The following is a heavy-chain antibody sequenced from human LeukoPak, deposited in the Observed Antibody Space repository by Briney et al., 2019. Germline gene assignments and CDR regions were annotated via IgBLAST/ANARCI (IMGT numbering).Heavy chain of an antibody. V-gene: IGHV4-34*01. J-gene: IGHJ4*02. D-gene: IGHD6-19*01. CDR1: GGSFSGYY. CDR3: ASRGIAVAGPDY. Sequence: PSETLSLTCAVYGGSFSGYYWSWIRQPPGKGLDWIREINHSGSTNYNPSLKSRVTISVDTSKNQFSLKLSSVTAADTAVYYCASRGIAVAGPDYWGQGTLVTVSS. CDR2: INHSGST.